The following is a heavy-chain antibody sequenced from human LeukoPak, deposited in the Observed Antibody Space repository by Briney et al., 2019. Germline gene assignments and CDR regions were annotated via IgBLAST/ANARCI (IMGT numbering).Heavy chain of an antibody. V-gene: IGHV4-59*08. Sequence: SETLSLTCTVSGGSISNYYWSWIRQPPGKGLEWIGYIYYSGSTNYNPSLKSRVTISVDTSKNQFSLKLSSVTAADTAVYYCARNNYSNYVAPWYYFDYWGQGTLVTVSS. CDR1: GGSISNYY. J-gene: IGHJ4*02. CDR3: ARNNYSNYVAPWYYFDY. D-gene: IGHD4-11*01. CDR2: IYYSGST.